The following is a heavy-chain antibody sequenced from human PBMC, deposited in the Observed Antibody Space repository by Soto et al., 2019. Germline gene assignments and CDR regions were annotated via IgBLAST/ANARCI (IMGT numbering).Heavy chain of an antibody. J-gene: IGHJ2*01. CDR2: IIPIFGTA. D-gene: IGHD6-6*01. V-gene: IGHV1-69*01. CDR3: ARGPDGSSSSSRYYWYFDL. CDR1: GGTFSSYA. Sequence: QVQLVQSGAEVKKPGSSVKVSCKASGGTFSSYAISWVRQAPGQGLEWMGGIIPIFGTANYAQKFHGRVTITADESTSTAYMELSSLRSEDTAVYYCARGPDGSSSSSRYYWYFDLWGRGTLVTVSS.